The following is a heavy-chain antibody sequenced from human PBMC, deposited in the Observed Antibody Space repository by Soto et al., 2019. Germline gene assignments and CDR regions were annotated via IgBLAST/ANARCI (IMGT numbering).Heavy chain of an antibody. D-gene: IGHD7-27*01. CDR1: GFTFSSYG. J-gene: IGHJ4*02. CDR3: ARDWLSGELTSLGY. CDR2: IWYDGSNK. V-gene: IGHV3-33*01. Sequence: QVQLVESGGGVVQPGRSLRLSCAAPGFTFSSYGMHWVRQAPGKGLEWVAVIWYDGSNKYYADSVKGRFTISRDNSKNTLYLQMNSLRAEDTAVYYCARDWLSGELTSLGYWGQGTLVTVSS.